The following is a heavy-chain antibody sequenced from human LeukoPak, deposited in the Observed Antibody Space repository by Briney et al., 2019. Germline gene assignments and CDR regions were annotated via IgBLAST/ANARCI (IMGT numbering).Heavy chain of an antibody. CDR2: IHNDGTMG. V-gene: IGHV3-30*02. CDR1: GFTFSRLG. D-gene: IGHD5-12*01. CDR3: AKEGDEFRGYLDV. J-gene: IGHJ6*04. Sequence: GGSLRLSCATSGFTFSRLGMQWVRQAPGKGLEWVAVIHNDGTMGQYGDSVKGRFIISKDFSRNTLYLQMNSPRDDDTAVYYCAKEGDEFRGYLDVWGKGTTVTVSS.